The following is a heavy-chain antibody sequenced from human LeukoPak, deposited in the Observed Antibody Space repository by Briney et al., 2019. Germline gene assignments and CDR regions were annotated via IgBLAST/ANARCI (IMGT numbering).Heavy chain of an antibody. Sequence: SQTLSLTFAISGDSVSINSSAWNWIRQSPSRGLEWLGRTYYRSKWYNDYAVSVKSRITINPDTSKNQFSLQLNSVTPEYTAVYCCARTSVRITRIVVVIPLFCICGQGTLVTVSS. V-gene: IGHV6-1*01. CDR1: GDSVSINSSA. CDR3: ARTSVRITRIVVVIPLFCI. J-gene: IGHJ4*02. CDR2: TYYRSKWYN. D-gene: IGHD3-22*01.